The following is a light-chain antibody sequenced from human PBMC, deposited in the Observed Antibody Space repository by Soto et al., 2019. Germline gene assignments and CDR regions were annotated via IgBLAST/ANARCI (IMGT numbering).Light chain of an antibody. CDR3: QQRSNGPPFT. CDR1: QSVSNY. Sequence: EIVLKQSLGTLSLSPGERATLSCRASQSVSNYLAWYQQKPGQAPRLLIYDASNRATDIPARFSGSGSGTDFTLTISSLEPEDFAVYYCQQRSNGPPFTFGQGTRLEIK. J-gene: IGKJ5*01. CDR2: DAS. V-gene: IGKV3-11*01.